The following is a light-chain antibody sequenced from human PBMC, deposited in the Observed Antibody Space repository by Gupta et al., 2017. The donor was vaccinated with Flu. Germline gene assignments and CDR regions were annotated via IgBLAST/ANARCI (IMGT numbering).Light chain of an antibody. CDR1: QGISSY. V-gene: IGKV1-9*01. J-gene: IGKJ4*01. CDR2: DAS. Sequence: DIQFTQSPSFLSASVGDRVTITCRARQGISSYLGWYQQKPGKAPKLLIYDASTLQRGVPLRFSGSGSATDFTLTSSSLQPEDFATYYCQQLNSYPLTFGGGTKVQVK. CDR3: QQLNSYPLT.